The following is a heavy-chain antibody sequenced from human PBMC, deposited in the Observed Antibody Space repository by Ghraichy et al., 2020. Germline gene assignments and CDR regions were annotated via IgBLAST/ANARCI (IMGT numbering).Heavy chain of an antibody. V-gene: IGHV3-11*06. CDR2: IDKSGTYT. Sequence: SLNISCESSGFRFSDFYMSWIRHTPGKGLEWISYIDKSGTYTKYADSMKGRFTNSRDNAKNSLFLQMDSLRVEDTAVYYCARGPPFDPWGQGTRVVVSS. CDR3: ARGPPFDP. CDR1: GFRFSDFY. J-gene: IGHJ5*02. D-gene: IGHD1-14*01.